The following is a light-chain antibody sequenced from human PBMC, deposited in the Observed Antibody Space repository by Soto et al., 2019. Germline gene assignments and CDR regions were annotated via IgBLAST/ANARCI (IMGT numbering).Light chain of an antibody. CDR2: WAS. J-gene: IGKJ1*01. V-gene: IGKV4-1*01. CDR3: QQYYTTPWT. Sequence: EIVVTQSPDSLALSLGERATINCKSSQSFLYSSNNKNYLAWYQQKPGQPPKALIYWASTRESGVPDRFSGSGSGTDFTLTISSLQAEDVAVYYCQQYYTTPWTFGQGTKVDIK. CDR1: QSFLYSSNNKNY.